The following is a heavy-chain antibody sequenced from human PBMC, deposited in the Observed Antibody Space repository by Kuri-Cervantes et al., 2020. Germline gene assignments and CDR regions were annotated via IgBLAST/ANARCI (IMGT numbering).Heavy chain of an antibody. CDR3: AKDSRSGYSSSWSPFDY. V-gene: IGHV3-9*01. J-gene: IGHJ4*02. D-gene: IGHD6-13*01. Sequence: SLKISCEASGFTFDDYAIHWVRQAPGKGLEWVSGISWNSGSIGYADSVKGRFTISRDNAKNSLYLQMNSLRAEDTALYYCAKDSRSGYSSSWSPFDYWGQGTLVTVSS. CDR2: ISWNSGSI. CDR1: GFTFDDYA.